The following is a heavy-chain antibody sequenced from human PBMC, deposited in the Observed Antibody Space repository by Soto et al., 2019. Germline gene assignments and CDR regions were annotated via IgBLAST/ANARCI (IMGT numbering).Heavy chain of an antibody. J-gene: IGHJ3*01. V-gene: IGHV2-5*01. Sequence: QITLKESGPTLVKPRETLTLTCTFSGFSLSTDGVGVGWIRQPPGKAPQWLALIYWYGDLRYNPSLNSRLTITKDTSKNQVVLTMTDMDPLDTATYYCAHRRVAARPDAFDVWGQGAMVSVSS. CDR1: GFSLSTDGVG. CDR3: AHRRVAARPDAFDV. D-gene: IGHD6-6*01. CDR2: IYWYGDL.